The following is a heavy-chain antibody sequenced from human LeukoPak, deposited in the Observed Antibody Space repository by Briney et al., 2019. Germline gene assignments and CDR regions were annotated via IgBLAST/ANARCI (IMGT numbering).Heavy chain of an antibody. CDR2: ISGSGSTI. D-gene: IGHD4-17*01. Sequence: HPGGSLRLSCAASGFTFSSYEMNWVRQAPGKGLEWVSYISGSGSTIYYADSLKGRFTIPRDNAKNSLYLQMNSLRAEDTAVYYCVRGPYGDYAYYFDYWGQGTLVTVSS. J-gene: IGHJ4*02. CDR3: VRGPYGDYAYYFDY. CDR1: GFTFSSYE. V-gene: IGHV3-48*03.